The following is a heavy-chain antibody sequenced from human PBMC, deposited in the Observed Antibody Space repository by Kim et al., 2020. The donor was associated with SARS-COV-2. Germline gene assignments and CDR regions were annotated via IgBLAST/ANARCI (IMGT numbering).Heavy chain of an antibody. Sequence: VKGRFTISRDNSKNTLYLQMNSLRAEDTAVYYCAKDVGDSSGYYTPNFDYWGQGTLVTVSS. J-gene: IGHJ4*02. V-gene: IGHV3-30*02. CDR3: AKDVGDSSGYYTPNFDY. D-gene: IGHD3-22*01.